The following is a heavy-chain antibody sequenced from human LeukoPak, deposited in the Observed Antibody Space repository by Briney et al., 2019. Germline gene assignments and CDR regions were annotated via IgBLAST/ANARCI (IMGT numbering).Heavy chain of an antibody. D-gene: IGHD5-18*01. CDR2: IRYDGSNK. V-gene: IGHV3-30*02. CDR3: AKDLGGYSYGYNDY. Sequence: PGGSLRLSCAASGFTFSSYGMHWVRQAPGKGLEWVAFIRYDGSNKYYADSVKGRFTISRVNSKNTLYLQMNSLRAEDTAVYYCAKDLGGYSYGYNDYWGQGTLVTVSS. CDR1: GFTFSSYG. J-gene: IGHJ4*02.